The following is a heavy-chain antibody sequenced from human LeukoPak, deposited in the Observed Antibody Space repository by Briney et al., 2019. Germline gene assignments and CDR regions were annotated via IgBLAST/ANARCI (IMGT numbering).Heavy chain of an antibody. CDR2: INPNSGGT. D-gene: IGHD1-26*01. V-gene: IGHV1-2*02. CDR3: ARDMGATTLFDY. CDR1: GYTFTGYY. J-gene: IGHJ4*02. Sequence: ASVKVSCKASGYTFTGYYMHWVRQAPGQGLEWMGWINPNSGGTNYAQKFQGRVTMTRDTSISIAYMELSRLRSDDTAVYYCARDMGATTLFDYWGQGTLVTVSS.